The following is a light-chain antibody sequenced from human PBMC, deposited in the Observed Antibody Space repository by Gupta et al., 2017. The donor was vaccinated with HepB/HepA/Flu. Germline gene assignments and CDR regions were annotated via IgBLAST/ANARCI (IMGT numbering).Light chain of an antibody. CDR1: NIGSKS. Sequence: SYVLPQPHSVPVAPGKTARITSRGNNIGSKSVHWYHQKPAQAPVLIIYYDSDRPSGLPERFSGSNSVSTATLTISRVEAGDEADYYCQVLDMSSDYVVFGGGTKLTVL. CDR3: QVLDMSSDYVV. V-gene: IGLV3-21*04. CDR2: YDS. J-gene: IGLJ2*01.